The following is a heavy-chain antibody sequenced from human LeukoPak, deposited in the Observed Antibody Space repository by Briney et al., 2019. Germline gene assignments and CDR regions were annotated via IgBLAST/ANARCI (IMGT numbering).Heavy chain of an antibody. CDR2: IRYDGSNK. D-gene: IGHD6-13*01. CDR1: GFTFSSYG. V-gene: IGHV3-30*02. Sequence: GGSLRLSCVASGFTFSSYGMRWVRQAPGKVLEWVAFIRYDGSNKYYADSVKGRFTISRDNSKNTLYLQMNSLRAEDTAVYYCAKGGSSSWSVDYWGQATLVTVSS. CDR3: AKGGSSSWSVDY. J-gene: IGHJ4*02.